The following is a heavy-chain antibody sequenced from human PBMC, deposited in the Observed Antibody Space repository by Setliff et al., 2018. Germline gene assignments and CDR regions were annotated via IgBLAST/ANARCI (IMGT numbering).Heavy chain of an antibody. CDR1: GGSFSGYY. Sequence: SETLSLTCAVYGGSFSGYYWSWLRQPPGKGLEWIGEINHSGSTNYNPSLKSRVTISVDTSKNQFSLKLSSVTAADSAVYYCARGWGSGWSKEGAFDIWGQGTMVTVSS. V-gene: IGHV4-34*01. D-gene: IGHD6-19*01. J-gene: IGHJ3*02. CDR3: ARGWGSGWSKEGAFDI. CDR2: INHSGST.